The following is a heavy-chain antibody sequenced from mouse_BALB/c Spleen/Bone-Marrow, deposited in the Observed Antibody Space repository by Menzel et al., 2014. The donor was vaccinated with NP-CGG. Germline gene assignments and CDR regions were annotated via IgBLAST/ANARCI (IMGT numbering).Heavy chain of an antibody. V-gene: IGHV1-80*01. Sequence: QVQLQQSGAELVRPGSSVKISCKASGYAFSNFWMNWAKQRPGQGLEWVGQIHPGDGDTNNNGKFKGKATLTTDKSSSTAYMQLSSLSSEDSAVYFCARVYYGNLDYWGQGTTLTVSS. CDR1: GYAFSNFW. CDR2: IHPGDGDT. J-gene: IGHJ2*01. D-gene: IGHD2-1*01. CDR3: ARVYYGNLDY.